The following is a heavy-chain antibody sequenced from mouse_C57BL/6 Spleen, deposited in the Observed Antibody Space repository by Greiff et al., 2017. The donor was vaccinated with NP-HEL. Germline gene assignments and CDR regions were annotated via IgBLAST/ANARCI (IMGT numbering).Heavy chain of an antibody. CDR1: GYTFTEYT. D-gene: IGHD5-1*01. CDR3: AIHEETYPRGAMDY. J-gene: IGHJ4*01. V-gene: IGHV1-62-2*01. Sequence: VQLVESGAELVKPGASVKLSCKASGYTFTEYTIHWVKQRSGQGLEWIGWFYPGSGSIKYNEKFKDKATLTADKSSSTVYMELSRLTSEDSAVYFGAIHEETYPRGAMDYGGQGTSVTVAS. CDR2: FYPGSGSI.